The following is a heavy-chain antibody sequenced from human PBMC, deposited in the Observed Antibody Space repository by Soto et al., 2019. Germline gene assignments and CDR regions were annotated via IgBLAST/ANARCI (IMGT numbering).Heavy chain of an antibody. V-gene: IGHV4-39*01. CDR3: ARHPATTVPTSPLFDY. CDR1: GGSISSSSYY. D-gene: IGHD4-17*01. CDR2: IYYSGST. J-gene: IGHJ4*02. Sequence: QLQLQESGPGLVKPSETLSLTCTVSGGSISSSSYYWGWIRQPPGKGLEWIGSIYYSGSTYYNPSPQSRVTISVDTSNNQFSLKLSSVTAADTAVYYCARHPATTVPTSPLFDYWCQGTLVTVSS.